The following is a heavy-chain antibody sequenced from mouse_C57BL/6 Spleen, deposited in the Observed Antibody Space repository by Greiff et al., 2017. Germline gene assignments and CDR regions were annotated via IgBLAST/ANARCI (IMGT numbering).Heavy chain of an antibody. CDR3: ARGGSVPDAY. CDR1: GYAFSSSW. Sequence: VQLQQSGPELVKPGDSVKISCKASGYAFSSSWMNWVKQRPGKGLEWIGRIYPGDGDTNYNGKFKGKATLTADKSSSTAYMQLSSLTSEDSAVYFCARGGSVPDAYWSQGTLVTVSA. J-gene: IGHJ3*01. D-gene: IGHD3-2*02. CDR2: IYPGDGDT. V-gene: IGHV1-82*01.